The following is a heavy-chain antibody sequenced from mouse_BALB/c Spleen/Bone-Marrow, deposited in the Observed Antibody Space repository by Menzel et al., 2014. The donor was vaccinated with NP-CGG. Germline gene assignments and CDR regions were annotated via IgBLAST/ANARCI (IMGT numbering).Heavy chain of an antibody. Sequence: EVKLVESGGGLVQPGGSMKLSCVASGFTFSNYWMNWVRQSPEKGLEWVAEIRLKSNNYATHYAESVKGRFTISRDDSKSSVYPQMNNLRAEDTGIYYCTRGIYYGNYYAMGYWGQGTSVTVSS. CDR3: TRGIYYGNYYAMGY. CDR2: IRLKSNNYAT. CDR1: GFTFSNYW. J-gene: IGHJ4*01. D-gene: IGHD2-1*01. V-gene: IGHV6-6*02.